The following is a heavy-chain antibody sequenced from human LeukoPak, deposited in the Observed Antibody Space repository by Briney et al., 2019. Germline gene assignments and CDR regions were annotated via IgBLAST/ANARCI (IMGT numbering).Heavy chain of an antibody. V-gene: IGHV4-59*01. Sequence: SSETLSLTCTVSGGSISSYYWSWIRQPPGKGLEWIGYIYYSGSTNYNPSLKSRVTISVDTSKNQFSLKLSSVTAADTAVYYCAGVHYGGNSGFDYWGQGTLVTVSS. J-gene: IGHJ4*02. CDR1: GGSISSYY. CDR2: IYYSGST. D-gene: IGHD4-23*01. CDR3: AGVHYGGNSGFDY.